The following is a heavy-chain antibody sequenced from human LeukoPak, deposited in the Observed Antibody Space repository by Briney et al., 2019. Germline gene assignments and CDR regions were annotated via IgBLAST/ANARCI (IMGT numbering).Heavy chain of an antibody. CDR3: ARETGPYCGGDCYSSRPLYNWFDP. CDR1: GGSFSGYY. CDR2: IYYSGST. V-gene: IGHV4-59*12. Sequence: ETSGTLFLTCAVYGGSFSGYYWSWIRQPPGKELEWIGYIYYSGSTNYNPSLKSRVTISVDTSKNQFSLKLSSVTAADTAVYYCARETGPYCGGDCYSSRPLYNWFDPWGQGTLVTVSS. D-gene: IGHD2-21*02. J-gene: IGHJ5*02.